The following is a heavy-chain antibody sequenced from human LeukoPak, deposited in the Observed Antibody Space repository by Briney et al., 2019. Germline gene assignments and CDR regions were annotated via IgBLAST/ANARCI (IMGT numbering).Heavy chain of an antibody. CDR3: ARDPATYCSSTSCYDAYFDY. D-gene: IGHD2-2*01. J-gene: IGHJ4*02. V-gene: IGHV3-23*01. Sequence: PGGSLRLSCAASGFTFRNFGMTWVRQAPGKGLEWVSAISDSGSTTHYADSVKGRFTISRDNSKNTLYLQMNSLRAEDTAVYYCARDPATYCSSTSCYDAYFDYWGQGTLVTVSS. CDR1: GFTFRNFG. CDR2: ISDSGSTT.